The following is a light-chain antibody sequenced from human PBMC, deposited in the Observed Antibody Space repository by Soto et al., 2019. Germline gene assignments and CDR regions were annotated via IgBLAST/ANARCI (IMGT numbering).Light chain of an antibody. CDR3: CSYADSGTGV. V-gene: IGLV2-23*01. J-gene: IGLJ3*02. CDR1: SSDVGSYNL. Sequence: QSALTQPASVSGSPGLSLTISCTGTSSDVGSYNLVSWYQQHPGKAPKLIIYEATKRPSGISNRFSGSKSGDTAFLTISGLQTEDEADYYCCSYADSGTGVFGGGTQLTVL. CDR2: EAT.